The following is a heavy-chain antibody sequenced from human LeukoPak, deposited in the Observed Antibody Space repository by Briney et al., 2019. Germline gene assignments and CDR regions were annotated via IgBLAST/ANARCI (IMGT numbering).Heavy chain of an antibody. CDR3: ARRLYCSGGSCHFDY. V-gene: IGHV4-39*01. J-gene: IGHJ4*02. CDR2: IYYSGST. D-gene: IGHD2-15*01. CDR1: GGSISSSSYY. Sequence: PSETLSLTCTVSGGSISSSSYYWGWIRQPPGTGLEWIGSIYYSGSTYYNPSLKSRVTISVDTSKNQFSLKLSSVTAADTAVYYCARRLYCSGGSCHFDYWGQGTLVTVSS.